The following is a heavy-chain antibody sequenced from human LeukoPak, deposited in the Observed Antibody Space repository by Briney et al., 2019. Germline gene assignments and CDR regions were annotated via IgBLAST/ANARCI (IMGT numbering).Heavy chain of an antibody. Sequence: PGGSLRLSCAASGYTFSSYWMSWVRQAPGKGLEWVANIKKDGSEKYYVDSVKGRFTISRDNAKNSLYLQMNSLRAEDTAVYYCARDIWGPTPTRHLDYWGQGTLVTVSS. V-gene: IGHV3-7*01. CDR3: ARDIWGPTPTRHLDY. CDR1: GYTFSSYW. D-gene: IGHD7-27*01. CDR2: IKKDGSEK. J-gene: IGHJ4*02.